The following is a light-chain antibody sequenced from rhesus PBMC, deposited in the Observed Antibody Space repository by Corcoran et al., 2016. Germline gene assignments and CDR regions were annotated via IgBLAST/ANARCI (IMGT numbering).Light chain of an antibody. Sequence: DIQMTQSPSSLSASVGDRVTITCRASQDISSWLDWYQQKPGKVPNLLIYKASSLQSGVPSRFSGSGSGTDYTLTISSLQPEDFATYYCQQYNSAPWTFGQGTKVEI. CDR1: QDISSW. V-gene: IGKV1-21*01. CDR2: KAS. CDR3: QQYNSAPWT. J-gene: IGKJ1*01.